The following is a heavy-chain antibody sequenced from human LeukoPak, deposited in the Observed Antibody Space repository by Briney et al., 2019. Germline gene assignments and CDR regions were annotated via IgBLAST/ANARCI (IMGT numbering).Heavy chain of an antibody. Sequence: GGSLRLSCAASGFTFTDSAMTWVRQAPGKGLEWVSAISTSGGDAIYTDSVKDRFTISRDNSKNTLYLQMNSLRAEDTAIYYCAKGGSYAPLDYWGQGTLVTVSS. D-gene: IGHD1-26*01. V-gene: IGHV3-23*01. J-gene: IGHJ4*02. CDR2: ISTSGGDA. CDR3: AKGGSYAPLDY. CDR1: GFTFTDSA.